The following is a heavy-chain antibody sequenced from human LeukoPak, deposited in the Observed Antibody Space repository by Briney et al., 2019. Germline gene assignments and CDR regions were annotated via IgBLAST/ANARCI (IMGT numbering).Heavy chain of an antibody. Sequence: ASVKVSCKASGYTFANYDINWVRQATGQGLEWMGWMNPNSGNTGYAQKFQGRVTITRNTSIRTAYMELSSLRSEDTAVYYCARGVATAAGLNWFDPWGQGTLVTVSS. D-gene: IGHD6-13*01. CDR2: MNPNSGNT. CDR1: GYTFANYD. J-gene: IGHJ5*02. V-gene: IGHV1-8*03. CDR3: ARGVATAAGLNWFDP.